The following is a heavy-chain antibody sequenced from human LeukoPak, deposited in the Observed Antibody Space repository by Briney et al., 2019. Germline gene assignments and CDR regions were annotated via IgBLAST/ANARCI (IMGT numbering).Heavy chain of an antibody. V-gene: IGHV3-23*01. CDR2: ISGSDAGT. CDR1: GFTFNNYA. CDR3: AKDGGDFWSGYLYYFDY. D-gene: IGHD3-3*01. J-gene: IGHJ4*02. Sequence: PGGSLRLSCAASGFTFNNYAMSWVRQAPGKGLEWVSAISGSDAGTYYADSVKGRFTISRDNSKNTLYLQMNSLRAEDTAVYYCAKDGGDFWSGYLYYFDYWGQGTLVTVSS.